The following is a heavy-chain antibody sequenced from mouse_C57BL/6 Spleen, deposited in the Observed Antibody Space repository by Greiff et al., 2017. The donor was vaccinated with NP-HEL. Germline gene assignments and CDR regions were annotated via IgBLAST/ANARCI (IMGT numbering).Heavy chain of an antibody. D-gene: IGHD2-4*01. Sequence: VQLQQSGPGLVQPSQSLSITCTVSGFSLTSYGVHWVRQSPGKGLGWLGVIWSGGSTDYNAAFISRLSISKDNSKSQVFFKMNSLQADDTAIYYCARNRDYDYDRGFAYWGQGTLVTVSA. CDR1: GFSLTSYG. J-gene: IGHJ3*01. V-gene: IGHV2-2*01. CDR3: ARNRDYDYDRGFAY. CDR2: IWSGGST.